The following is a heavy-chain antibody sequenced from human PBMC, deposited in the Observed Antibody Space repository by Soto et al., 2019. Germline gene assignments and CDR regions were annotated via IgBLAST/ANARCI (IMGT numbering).Heavy chain of an antibody. CDR3: ARGGLRAYWFDP. CDR2: INDDGSTT. J-gene: IGHJ5*02. CDR1: EFTFSNYW. D-gene: IGHD3-10*01. V-gene: IGHV3-74*01. Sequence: EVQLVESGGGLVQPGGSLRLSCAASEFTFSNYWMHWVRQAPGKGLVWVSRINDDGSTTNYADSVKGRFAISRDNAKSTVFLQMNGLSAEHTAVYYCARGGLRAYWFDPWGQGTLVTVSA.